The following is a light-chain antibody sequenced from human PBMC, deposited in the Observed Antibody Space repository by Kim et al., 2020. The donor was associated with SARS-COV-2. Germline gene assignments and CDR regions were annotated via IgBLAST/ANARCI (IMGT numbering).Light chain of an antibody. Sequence: VSPGQTASITCSGDKLGDKYACWYQQKPGQSPVLVIYQDSKRPSGIPERFSGSNSGNTATLTISGTQAMDEADYYCQAWDSSTARFGGGTKLTVL. J-gene: IGLJ3*02. CDR1: KLGDKY. CDR3: QAWDSSTAR. V-gene: IGLV3-1*01. CDR2: QDS.